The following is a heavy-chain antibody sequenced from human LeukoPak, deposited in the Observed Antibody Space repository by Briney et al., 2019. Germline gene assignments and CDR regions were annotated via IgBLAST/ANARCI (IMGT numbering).Heavy chain of an antibody. D-gene: IGHD1-26*01. CDR3: ARDYICGSFDI. CDR1: GFTFSSYW. V-gene: IGHV3-15*04. J-gene: IGHJ3*02. Sequence: YPGGSLRLSCAASGFTFSSYWMSWVRQAPGKGLEWVGRIESKTHGGTTVYAAPVQGRFTISRDDSKNTLYLQMNSLRAEDTAVYYCARDYICGSFDIWGQGTMVTVSS. CDR2: IESKTHGGTT.